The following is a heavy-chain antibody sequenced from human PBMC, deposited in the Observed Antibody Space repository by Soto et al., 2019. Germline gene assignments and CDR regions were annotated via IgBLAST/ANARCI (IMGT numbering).Heavy chain of an antibody. V-gene: IGHV1-2*02. CDR2: INPNSGGSDCR. D-gene: IGHD3-22*01. CDR3: ARDCNDTACYGFDV. CDR1: GYSFIASY. Sequence: GXSVKVSCKASGYSFIASYIHWVRQAPGRGPEWMGWINPNSGGSDCRKFAQKFQGRVTLTTDTSISTAYMELTGLKSDDTAVYFCARDCNDTACYGFDVWGQGTTVTV. J-gene: IGHJ6*02.